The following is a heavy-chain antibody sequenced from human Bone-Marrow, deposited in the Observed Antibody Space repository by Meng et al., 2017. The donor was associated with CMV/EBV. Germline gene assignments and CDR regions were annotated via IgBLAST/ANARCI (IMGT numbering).Heavy chain of an antibody. J-gene: IGHJ6*02. Sequence: ASVKVSCKASGYTFTSYDINWVRQATGQGLEWMGWMNPNSGGTNYAQKFQGRVTMTRDTSTSTVYMELSSLRSEDTAVYYCARADSLPGNYYYGMDVWGQGTTVTVSS. CDR3: ARADSLPGNYYYGMDV. V-gene: IGHV1-8*01. CDR1: GYTFTSYD. CDR2: MNPNSGGT. D-gene: IGHD2-2*01.